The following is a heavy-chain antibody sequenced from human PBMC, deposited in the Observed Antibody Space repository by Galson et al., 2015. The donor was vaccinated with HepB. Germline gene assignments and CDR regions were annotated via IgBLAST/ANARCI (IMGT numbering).Heavy chain of an antibody. J-gene: IGHJ4*02. CDR2: IYWDDDK. Sequence: PALVKPTQTLTLTCTFSGFSLSTSGVGVGWIRQPPGKALEWLALIYWDDDKRYSPSLKSRLTITKDTSKNQVVLTMTNMDPVDTATYYCAHRLSYYDSSGQAFDYWGQGTLVTVSS. V-gene: IGHV2-5*02. CDR3: AHRLSYYDSSGQAFDY. CDR1: GFSLSTSGVG. D-gene: IGHD3-22*01.